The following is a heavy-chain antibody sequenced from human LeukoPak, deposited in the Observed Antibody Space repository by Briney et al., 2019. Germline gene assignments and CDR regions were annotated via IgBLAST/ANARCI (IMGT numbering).Heavy chain of an antibody. CDR3: ASLYCSGGSCYEALH. J-gene: IGHJ4*02. CDR1: GFTFSSYW. V-gene: IGHV3-74*01. CDR2: INTDGSST. Sequence: PGGSLRLSCAASGFTFSSYWMHWVRQAPGKGLVWVSRINTDGSSTSYADSVKGRFTISRDNAKNTPYLQMNSLRAEDTAVYYCASLYCSGGSCYEALHWGQGTLVTVSS. D-gene: IGHD2-15*01.